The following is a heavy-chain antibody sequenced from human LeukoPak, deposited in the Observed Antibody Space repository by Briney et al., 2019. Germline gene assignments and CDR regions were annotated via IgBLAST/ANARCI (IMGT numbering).Heavy chain of an antibody. V-gene: IGHV4-59*01. CDR3: ARDLELERNRWNYFES. D-gene: IGHD1-1*01. CDR2: IHYSGST. J-gene: IGHJ4*02. Sequence: SETLSLTCTVSGDSISSFWWSWIRQPPGKGLEWIGCIHYSGSTKYHPSFKSRVAMSVDTSKNQFSLKLTSVAAADSAVYYCARDLELERNRWNYFESWGQGTLVTVAS. CDR1: GDSISSFW.